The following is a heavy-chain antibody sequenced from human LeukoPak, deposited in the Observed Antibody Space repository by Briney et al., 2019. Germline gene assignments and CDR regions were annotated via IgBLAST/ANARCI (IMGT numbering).Heavy chain of an antibody. CDR2: INTSGST. CDR3: ASLGQLGY. J-gene: IGHJ4*02. V-gene: IGHV4-4*07. Sequence: SETLSLTCTVSGGSISNYYWSWIRQPAGKGLEWIGRINTSGSTNCNPSLKSRVTISVDTSKSQFSLKLSSVTAADTAVYYCASLGQLGYWGQGTLVTVSS. CDR1: GGSISNYY. D-gene: IGHD6-13*01.